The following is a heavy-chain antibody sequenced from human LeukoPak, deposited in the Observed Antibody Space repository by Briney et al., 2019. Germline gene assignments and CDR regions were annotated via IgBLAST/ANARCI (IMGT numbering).Heavy chain of an antibody. CDR2: IIPIFGTA. D-gene: IGHD6-19*01. V-gene: IGHV1-69*05. CDR1: GGTFSSYA. J-gene: IGHJ6*03. Sequence: SVKVSCKASGGTFSSYAISWVRQAPGQGLEWMGRIIPIFGTANYAQKFQGRVTITTDESTSTAYMELSSLRSEDTAVYYCATRAVAYPYYYYYMDVWGKGTTVTVSS. CDR3: ATRAVAYPYYYYYMDV.